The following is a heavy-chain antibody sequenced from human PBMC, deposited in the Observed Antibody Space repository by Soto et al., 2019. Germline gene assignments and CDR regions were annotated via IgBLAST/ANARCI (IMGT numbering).Heavy chain of an antibody. D-gene: IGHD6-13*01. J-gene: IGHJ4*02. CDR1: GGTFSSYA. CDR2: IIPIFGTA. V-gene: IGHV1-69*13. Sequence: VASLKVSCKSSGGTFSSYAISWVRQALGQGLDWMGGIIPIFGTANYAQKCQGRVTITADESTSTAYMELSSLRSEDTAVYYCAKDGITAAGTRFDYWGQGTLVTVSS. CDR3: AKDGITAAGTRFDY.